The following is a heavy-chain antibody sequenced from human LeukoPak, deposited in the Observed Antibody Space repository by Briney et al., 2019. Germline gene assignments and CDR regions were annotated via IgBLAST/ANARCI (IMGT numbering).Heavy chain of an antibody. CDR1: GDSVSSGSYY. V-gene: IGHV4-61*02. J-gene: IGHJ6*03. Sequence: SETLSLTCTVSGDSVSSGSYYWTCLRPTDGKGLECIGRIYVSGTTNYNPSLHSRVTISLATSKNQFSMKLSSVRAADTAVSYCARGRTADYYQYYMDVWGKGTTVTVSS. CDR2: IYVSGTT. D-gene: IGHD5-18*01. CDR3: ARGRTADYYQYYMDV.